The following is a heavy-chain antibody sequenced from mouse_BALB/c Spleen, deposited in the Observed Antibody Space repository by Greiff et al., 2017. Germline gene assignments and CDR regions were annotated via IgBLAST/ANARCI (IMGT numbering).Heavy chain of an antibody. V-gene: IGHV1-9*01. CDR3: ARTGNFYYAMDY. Sequence: QVQLQQSGAELMKPGASVKISCKATGYTFSSYWIEWVKQRPGHGLEWIGEILPGSGSTNYNEKFKGKATFTADTSSNTAYMQLSSLTSDDSAVYYCARTGNFYYAMDYWGQGTSVTVSS. D-gene: IGHD2-1*01. CDR2: ILPGSGST. CDR1: GYTFSSYW. J-gene: IGHJ4*01.